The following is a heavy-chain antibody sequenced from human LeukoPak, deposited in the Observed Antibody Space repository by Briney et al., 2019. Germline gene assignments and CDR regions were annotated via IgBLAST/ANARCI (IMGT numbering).Heavy chain of an antibody. CDR3: AKDHSGSSGGIDP. V-gene: IGHV3-53*05. CDR1: GFTVSSNY. Sequence: GGSLRLSCAASGFTVSSNYMSWVRQAPGKGLEWVSVIYSGGSTYYADSVKGRFTISRDNSKNTLYLQMNSLRAEDTAVYYCAKDHSGSSGGIDPWGQGTLVTVSS. J-gene: IGHJ5*02. CDR2: IYSGGST. D-gene: IGHD1-26*01.